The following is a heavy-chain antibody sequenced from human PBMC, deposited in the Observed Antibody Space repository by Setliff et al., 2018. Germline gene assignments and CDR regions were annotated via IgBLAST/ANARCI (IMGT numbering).Heavy chain of an antibody. CDR2: IYYSGST. Sequence: PSETLSLTCTVTGGSISSYYWSWIRQPPGKGLEWIGYIYYSGSTNYNPSLKSRVTISVDTSKNQFSLKLSSVTAADTAVYYCAREGSPPLHYFDYLGQGTLVTVSS. J-gene: IGHJ4*02. D-gene: IGHD2-15*01. V-gene: IGHV4-59*01. CDR3: AREGSPPLHYFDY. CDR1: GGSISSYY.